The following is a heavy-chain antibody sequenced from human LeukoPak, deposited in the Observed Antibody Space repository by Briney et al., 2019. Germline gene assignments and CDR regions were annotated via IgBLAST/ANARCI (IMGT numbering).Heavy chain of an antibody. V-gene: IGHV3-33*01. D-gene: IGHD4-11*01. J-gene: IGHJ4*02. CDR3: AREGRNYVNDY. CDR1: GFTFSSYG. Sequence: GGSLRLSCAASGFTFSSYGMHWVRQAPGKGLEWVAVIWYDGSNKYYADSVKGRFTISRDNAKNSLYLQMNSLRAEDTAVYYCAREGRNYVNDYWGQGTLVTVSS. CDR2: IWYDGSNK.